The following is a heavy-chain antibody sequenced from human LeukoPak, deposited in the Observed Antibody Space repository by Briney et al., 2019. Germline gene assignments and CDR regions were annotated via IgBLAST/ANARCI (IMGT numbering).Heavy chain of an antibody. D-gene: IGHD3-10*01. J-gene: IGHJ4*02. CDR2: VVVGSGNT. CDR1: GFTFTSSA. CDR3: AAESYGSGTFDY. Sequence: GTSVKVSCKASGFTFTSSAMQWVRQARGQRLEWIGWVVVGSGNTNYAQKFQERVAITRDMSTSTAYMELSSLRSEDTAVYYCAAESYGSGTFDYWGQGTLVTVSS. V-gene: IGHV1-58*02.